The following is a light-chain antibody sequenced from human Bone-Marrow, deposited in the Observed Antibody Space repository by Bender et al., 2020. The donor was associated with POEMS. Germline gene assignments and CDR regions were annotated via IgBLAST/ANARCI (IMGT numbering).Light chain of an antibody. V-gene: IGLV1-44*01. Sequence: QSVLTQPPSASGTPGQRVTISCSGGSSNIGAHAVNWYQHLPGTAPKLLIYSSHRRPSEVPDRSSGSRSGPSASLAISGLQSEDEAAYYCAVWDDSINGWVFGGGTKLTVL. CDR2: SSH. CDR1: SSNIGAHA. CDR3: AVWDDSINGWV. J-gene: IGLJ3*02.